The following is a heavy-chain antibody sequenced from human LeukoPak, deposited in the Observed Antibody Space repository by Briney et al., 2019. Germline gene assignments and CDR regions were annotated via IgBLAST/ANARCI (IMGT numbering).Heavy chain of an antibody. CDR1: GGSISSGDYY. D-gene: IGHD3-22*01. J-gene: IGHJ4*02. V-gene: IGHV4-30-4*08. Sequence: SETLSLTCTVSGGSISSGDYYWSWIRQPPGKGLGWLGYIYYSGSTYYNPSLKSRVTISVDTSKNQFSLKLSSVTAADTAVYYCARAHNDYYDSSGYYLDYWGQGTLVTVSS. CDR3: ARAHNDYYDSSGYYLDY. CDR2: IYYSGST.